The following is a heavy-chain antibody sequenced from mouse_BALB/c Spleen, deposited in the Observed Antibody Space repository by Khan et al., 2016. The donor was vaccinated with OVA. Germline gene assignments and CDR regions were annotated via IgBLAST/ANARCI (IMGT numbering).Heavy chain of an antibody. CDR1: GFSFSSYS. CDR3: TAHQGYYGSSPYFDY. J-gene: IGHJ2*01. Sequence: EVELVESGGGLVRPGGSLKLSCAASGFSFSSYSMSWVRQTPEKRLEWVATISSGGSYTYYPDSVKGRFTISRDNAKNTQHLQVNSLRSEDTAMYYCTAHQGYYGSSPYFDYWGQGTTLTVSS. D-gene: IGHD1-1*01. CDR2: ISSGGSYT. V-gene: IGHV5-6-4*01.